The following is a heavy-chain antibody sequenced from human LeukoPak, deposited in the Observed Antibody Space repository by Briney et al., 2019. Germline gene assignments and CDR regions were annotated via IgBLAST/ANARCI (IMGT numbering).Heavy chain of an antibody. Sequence: GGSLRLSCAASGFTFSNAWMSWVRQAPGKGLEWVGRIKSKTDGGTTDYAAPVKGRFTISRDDSKNTLYLQMNSLKTEDTAVYYCTTEFIAVGVFDYWGQGTLVTVSS. D-gene: IGHD6-19*01. CDR3: TTEFIAVGVFDY. V-gene: IGHV3-15*01. CDR2: IKSKTDGGTT. J-gene: IGHJ4*02. CDR1: GFTFSNAW.